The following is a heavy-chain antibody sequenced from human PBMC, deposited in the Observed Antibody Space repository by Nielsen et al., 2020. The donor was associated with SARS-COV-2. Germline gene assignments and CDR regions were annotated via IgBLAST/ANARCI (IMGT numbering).Heavy chain of an antibody. V-gene: IGHV3-21*01. Sequence: GGSLRPPCTRPGFTFSDYSMNWVRQAPGKGLEWAPSISCDSNYIFYSELVKARFTTSKDNGKNSLYLQMNTLKSEDTALYYCTRGFYSQSDCWGPGTLVTVSS. CDR3: TRGFYSQSDC. J-gene: IGHJ4*02. D-gene: IGHD2-15*01. CDR1: GFTFSDYS. CDR2: ISCDSNYI.